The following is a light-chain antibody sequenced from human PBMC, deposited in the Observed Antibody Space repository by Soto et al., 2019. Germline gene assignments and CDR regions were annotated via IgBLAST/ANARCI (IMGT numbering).Light chain of an antibody. CDR2: EVS. CDR1: SSDVGGYNY. J-gene: IGLJ1*01. CDR3: SSYTNINTRACV. Sequence: QSVLTQPASVSGSPGQSITISCTGTSSDVGGYNYVSWYQQHPGKAPKLMIYEVSNRPSGISNHFSGSKSGNTASLTISGLQAEDEADYYCSSYTNINTRACVFGTGTKVTVL. V-gene: IGLV2-14*01.